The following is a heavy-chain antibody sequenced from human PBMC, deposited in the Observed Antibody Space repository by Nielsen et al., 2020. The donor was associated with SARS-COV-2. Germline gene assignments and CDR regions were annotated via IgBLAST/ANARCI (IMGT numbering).Heavy chain of an antibody. V-gene: IGHV3-30*03. J-gene: IGHJ4*02. Sequence: GESLKISCAASGFTFSSYGMHWVRQAPGKGLEWVAVISYDGSNKYYADSVKGRFTISRDNSKNTLYLQMNSLRAEDTAVYYCASPIAVAGTFDYWGQGTLVTVSS. CDR1: GFTFSSYG. CDR2: ISYDGSNK. CDR3: ASPIAVAGTFDY. D-gene: IGHD6-19*01.